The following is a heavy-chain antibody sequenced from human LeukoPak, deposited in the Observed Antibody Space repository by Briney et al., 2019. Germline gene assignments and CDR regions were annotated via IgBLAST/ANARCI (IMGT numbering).Heavy chain of an antibody. J-gene: IGHJ4*02. Sequence: PGGSLRLSCAASGFTFSSYWMGWVSQAPGKGLEWVAHIKDDGSEQLYVDSVKGRFTISRDSASLYLQMNSLRAEDTAVCYCARAPRGGYSGSYVDCWGQGTLVTVSS. CDR1: GFTFSSYW. CDR3: ARAPRGGYSGSYVDC. D-gene: IGHD1-26*01. V-gene: IGHV3-7*01. CDR2: IKDDGSEQ.